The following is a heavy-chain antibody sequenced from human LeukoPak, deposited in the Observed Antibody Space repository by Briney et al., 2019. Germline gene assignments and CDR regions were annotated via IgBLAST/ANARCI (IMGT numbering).Heavy chain of an antibody. CDR2: INHSGST. V-gene: IGHV4-34*01. J-gene: IGHJ6*02. D-gene: IGHD2-2*01. Sequence: SETLSLTCAVYGGSFSGYYWSWIRQPPGKGLEWIGEINHSGSTNYNPSLKSRVTISVDTSKNQFSLKLSSVTAADTAVYYCARGAYCSSTSCLRYGRYYYYYYGMDVWGQGTTVTVSS. CDR3: ARGAYCSSTSCLRYGRYYYYYYGMDV. CDR1: GGSFSGYY.